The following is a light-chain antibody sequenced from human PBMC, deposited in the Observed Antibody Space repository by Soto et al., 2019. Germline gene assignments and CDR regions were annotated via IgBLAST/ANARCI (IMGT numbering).Light chain of an antibody. CDR3: AAWDDSLNGVV. J-gene: IGLJ2*01. Sequence: QSVLTQPPSASGTPGQRVTISCSGTNSNIRSNPVNWYQQFPGAAPKVLIYKNNKRPSGVPDRFSGSKSGTTASLTISGLQSGDEADYYCAAWDDSLNGVVFGGGTKVTVL. CDR2: KNN. V-gene: IGLV1-44*01. CDR1: NSNIRSNP.